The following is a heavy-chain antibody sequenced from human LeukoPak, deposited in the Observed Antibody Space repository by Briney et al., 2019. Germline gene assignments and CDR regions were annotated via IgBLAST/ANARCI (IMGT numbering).Heavy chain of an antibody. Sequence: GRSMRLSCAASGFTFSSYGMHWVRQAPGKVLEWVAVIWYVGSNKYYADSVKGRFTISRDNSKNTLYLQMNSRRAEDTAVYYCARASGGAQIDYWGQGTLVTVSS. J-gene: IGHJ4*02. CDR3: ARASGGAQIDY. V-gene: IGHV3-33*01. CDR2: IWYVGSNK. D-gene: IGHD1-26*01. CDR1: GFTFSSYG.